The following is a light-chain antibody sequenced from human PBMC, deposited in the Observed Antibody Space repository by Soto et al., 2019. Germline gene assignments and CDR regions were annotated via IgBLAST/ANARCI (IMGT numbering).Light chain of an antibody. Sequence: IQMNQSPSSVSTSAGDIVSLPCRASHGISSLLAWYQKKPGKAPNLLIYAASSLQSGVPSRFSGSESGTDFTLTISSLQPEDCAIYFCQQANSFPITFGQGTRLEIK. V-gene: IGKV1-12*01. CDR2: AAS. J-gene: IGKJ5*01. CDR1: HGISSL. CDR3: QQANSFPIT.